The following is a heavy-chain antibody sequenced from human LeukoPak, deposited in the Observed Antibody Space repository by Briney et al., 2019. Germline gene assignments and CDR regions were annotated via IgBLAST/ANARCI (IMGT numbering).Heavy chain of an antibody. CDR3: ARAKRYPVAGILDP. CDR2: ISAYNGNT. Sequence: ASVKVSCTASGYTFASYGISWVRQAPGQGLEWMGWISAYNGNTNYAQKLQGRVTMTTDTSTSTAYMELRSLRSDDTAVYYWARAKRYPVAGILDPWGQGTLVTVSS. CDR1: GYTFASYG. D-gene: IGHD6-19*01. V-gene: IGHV1-18*04. J-gene: IGHJ5*02.